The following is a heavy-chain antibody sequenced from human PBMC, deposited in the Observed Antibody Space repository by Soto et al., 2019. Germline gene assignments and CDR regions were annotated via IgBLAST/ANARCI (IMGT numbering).Heavy chain of an antibody. V-gene: IGHV1-69*02. CDR3: ARVDCTGNNCRPYAYYPMDV. D-gene: IGHD2-8*02. J-gene: IGHJ6*02. CDR2: IIPLLGVP. Sequence: SVKVSCKTSGGTFSTYTITWVRQAPGQGLEWMGRIIPLLGVPNNAQKFQGRVTISRDNSKNTMYLQMNSLRAEDTAVYYCARVDCTGNNCRPYAYYPMDVWGPGTTVTVSS. CDR1: GGTFSTYT.